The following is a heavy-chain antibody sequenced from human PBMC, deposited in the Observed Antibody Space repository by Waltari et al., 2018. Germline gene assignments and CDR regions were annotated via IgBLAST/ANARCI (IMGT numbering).Heavy chain of an antibody. Sequence: QVQLQESGPGLVKPSQTLSLTCTVSGGSISSDDYCWNWIRQPPGKGLEWIGYIFYSGSTYYNPSLKSRGTISVDTSKTQFSLKLSSVTAADTAVYYCARDSVVAGGGFDYWGQGTLVTVSS. V-gene: IGHV4-30-4*08. CDR2: IFYSGST. J-gene: IGHJ4*02. CDR3: ARDSVVAGGGFDY. D-gene: IGHD2-15*01. CDR1: GGSISSDDYC.